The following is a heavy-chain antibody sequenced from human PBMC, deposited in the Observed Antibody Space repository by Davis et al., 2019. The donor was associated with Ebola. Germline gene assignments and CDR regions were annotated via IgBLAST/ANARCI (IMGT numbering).Heavy chain of an antibody. CDR1: GFTFSSYA. Sequence: PGGSLRLSCPASGFTFSSYAMSWVRQTPGKGLEWVSAISGSGGSTYYADSVKGRFTISRDNAKNSLYLQMNSLRAEDTAVYYCARGPLVVVVTPIDYWGQGTLVTVSS. D-gene: IGHD2-21*02. CDR3: ARGPLVVVVTPIDY. V-gene: IGHV3-23*01. J-gene: IGHJ4*02. CDR2: ISGSGGST.